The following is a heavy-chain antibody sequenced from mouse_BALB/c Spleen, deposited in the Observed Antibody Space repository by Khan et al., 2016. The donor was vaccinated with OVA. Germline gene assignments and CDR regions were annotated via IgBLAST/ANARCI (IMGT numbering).Heavy chain of an antibody. Sequence: QVQLKESGPGLVAPSQSLSITCTISGFSLTNYGVHWVRQPPGKGLEWLVVIWSDGSTTYNSDLKSRLSISKDNSKSQVFLKMNSLQTDDTARYYFARQPYYHYYIMDYWGQGTSVTVSS. CDR2: IWSDGST. D-gene: IGHD2-10*01. CDR3: ARQPYYHYYIMDY. V-gene: IGHV2-6-1*01. J-gene: IGHJ4*01. CDR1: GFSLTNYG.